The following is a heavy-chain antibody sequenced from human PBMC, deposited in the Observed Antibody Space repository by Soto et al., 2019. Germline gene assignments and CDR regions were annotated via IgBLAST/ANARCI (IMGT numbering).Heavy chain of an antibody. V-gene: IGHV6-1*01. CDR1: GDSVSSNRAA. CDR2: KYYRAKWYN. J-gene: IGHJ3*02. D-gene: IGHD6-19*01. CDR3: ARDRGSGWYNAFDI. Sequence: KQSQTLSLTCAISGDSVSSNRAAWNWIRQSPSRGLEWLGRKYYRAKWYNDYAGSVKSLITINPDTSKNQFSLQLNSVTPEDTSVYYCARDRGSGWYNAFDIWGQGTMVTVSS.